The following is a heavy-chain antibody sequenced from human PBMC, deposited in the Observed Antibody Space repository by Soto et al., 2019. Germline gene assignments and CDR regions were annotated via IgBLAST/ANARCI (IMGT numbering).Heavy chain of an antibody. V-gene: IGHV4-39*01. CDR3: ARLGKQQLVPNWFDP. J-gene: IGHJ5*02. CDR2: IYYSGST. D-gene: IGHD6-13*01. CDR1: GGSISSSSYY. Sequence: QLQLQESGPGLVKPSETLSLTCTVSGGSISSSSYYWGWIRQPPGKGLEWIGSIYYSGSTYYNPSLKSRVNISVDTSKNQFALKLSSVTAADTAVYYCARLGKQQLVPNWFDPWGQGTLVTVSS.